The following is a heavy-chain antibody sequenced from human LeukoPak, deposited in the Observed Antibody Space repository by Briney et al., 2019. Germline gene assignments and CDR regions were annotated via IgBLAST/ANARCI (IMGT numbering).Heavy chain of an antibody. CDR1: GLTYSHDG. CDR2: IWSDATEQ. D-gene: IGHD4-11*01. V-gene: IGHV3-33*06. CDR3: AKDAQRGFDYSNSLEY. Sequence: GGSLRLSCAASGLTYSHDGMHWVRQAPGRGLEWVAVIWSDATEQYYADAVKGRFTISRDNSRKTVYLQMNSLRGEDTAVYYCAKDAQRGFDYSNSLEYWGQGILVTVSP. J-gene: IGHJ4*02.